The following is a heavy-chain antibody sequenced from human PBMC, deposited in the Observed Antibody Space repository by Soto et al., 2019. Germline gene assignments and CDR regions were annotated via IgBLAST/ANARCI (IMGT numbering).Heavy chain of an antibody. CDR1: GFTFSDHY. CDR2: ISSSGSIK. CDR3: VSASGSSWYFDY. V-gene: IGHV3-11*01. D-gene: IGHD6-13*01. J-gene: IGHJ4*02. Sequence: GGSLRLSCAASGFTFSDHYMSWIRQSPGKGLEWISFISSSGSIKYYADSVKGRFTVSRDNTNRSMYLQMDTLTVGDTAVYYCVSASGSSWYFDYWGQGTLVTVSS.